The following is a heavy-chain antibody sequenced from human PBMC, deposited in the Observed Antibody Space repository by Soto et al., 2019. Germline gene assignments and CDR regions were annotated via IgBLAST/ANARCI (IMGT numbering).Heavy chain of an antibody. Sequence: ASVKVSCKASGYTFTNYGINWVRQAPGQGLEWMGWISAYNGNTNYAQKFQGRVTMTEDTSTDTTYMELSSLRSEDTAVYYCATWGRIVGAAPFDYWGQGTLVTVSS. V-gene: IGHV1-18*01. CDR1: GYTFTNYG. D-gene: IGHD1-26*01. CDR2: ISAYNGNT. CDR3: ATWGRIVGAAPFDY. J-gene: IGHJ4*02.